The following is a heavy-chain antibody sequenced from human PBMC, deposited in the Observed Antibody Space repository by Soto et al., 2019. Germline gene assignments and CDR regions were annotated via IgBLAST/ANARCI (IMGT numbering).Heavy chain of an antibody. CDR2: IIPMLGIA. CDR1: GGTFSSYT. D-gene: IGHD5-18*01. V-gene: IGHV1-69*02. Sequence: QVQLVQSGAEVKKPGSSVKVSCKASGGTFSSYTFSWVRQAPGQGLEWMGRIIPMLGIANYAQKFQGRVTITADKCTSTAYMELSSLRSEDTAVYYCANRGYSYGFVIYWGQGTLVTVSS. J-gene: IGHJ4*02. CDR3: ANRGYSYGFVIY.